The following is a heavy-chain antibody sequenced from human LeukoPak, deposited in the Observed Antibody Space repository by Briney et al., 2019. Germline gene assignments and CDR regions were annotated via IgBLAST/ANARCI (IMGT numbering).Heavy chain of an antibody. CDR2: ISGSGGST. J-gene: IGHJ6*02. CDR3: APIPASYYYGMDV. V-gene: IGHV3-23*01. D-gene: IGHD2-2*01. CDR1: GFTFSGYA. Sequence: GGSLRLSCAASGFTFSGYAMSWVRQAPGKGLEWVSAISGSGGSTYYADSVKGRFTISRDNSKNTLYLQMNSLRAEDTAVYYCAPIPASYYYGMDVWGQGTTVTVSS.